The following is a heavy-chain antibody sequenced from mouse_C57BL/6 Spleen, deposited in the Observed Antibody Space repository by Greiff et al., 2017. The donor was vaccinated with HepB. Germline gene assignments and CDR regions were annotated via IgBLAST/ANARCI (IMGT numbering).Heavy chain of an antibody. CDR3: ARSGGNYAMDY. CDR2: IYPGSGNT. J-gene: IGHJ4*01. D-gene: IGHD3-1*01. V-gene: IGHV1-76*01. Sequence: VQLQESGAELVRPGASVKLSCKASGYTLTDYYINWVKQRPGQGLEWIARIYPGSGNTYYNEKFKGKATLTAEKSSSTAYMQLSSLTSEDSAVYFCARSGGNYAMDYWGQGTSVTVSS. CDR1: GYTLTDYY.